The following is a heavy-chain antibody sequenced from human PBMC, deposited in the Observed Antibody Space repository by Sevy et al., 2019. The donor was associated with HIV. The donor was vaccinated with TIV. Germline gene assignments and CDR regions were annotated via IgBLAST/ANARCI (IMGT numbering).Heavy chain of an antibody. D-gene: IGHD2-2*01. CDR1: DDYINSYY. J-gene: IGHJ4*02. V-gene: IGHV4-59*08. CDR2: IYNNIGST. CDR3: ARGAVVIGTAATPVLDF. Sequence: SETLSLTCSVSDDYINSYYWSWIRQPPGKGLEWIGYIYNNIGSTSYNPSLTSRVTISVDTSKNHFSLKLTSVTAADTAIYYCARGAVVIGTAATPVLDFWGLGTLVTVSS.